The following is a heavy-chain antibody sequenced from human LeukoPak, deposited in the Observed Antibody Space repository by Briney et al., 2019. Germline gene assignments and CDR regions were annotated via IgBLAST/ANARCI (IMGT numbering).Heavy chain of an antibody. Sequence: GGSLRLSCAASGFTFSSYEMNWVRQAPGKGLEWVSYISSSASTIYFADSVKGRFTISRDNAKNSLYLQMNSLRAEDTAVYYCARSFPYSSSAVDYWGQGTLVTVSS. J-gene: IGHJ4*02. D-gene: IGHD6-6*01. V-gene: IGHV3-48*03. CDR3: ARSFPYSSSAVDY. CDR2: ISSSASTI. CDR1: GFTFSSYE.